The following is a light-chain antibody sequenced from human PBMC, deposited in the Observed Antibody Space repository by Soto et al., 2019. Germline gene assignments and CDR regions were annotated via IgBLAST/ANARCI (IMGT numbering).Light chain of an antibody. Sequence: EIVLTQSPATLSLSPGERATLSCRASQSVSSYLAWYQQKPGQAPRLLIYDASNRATCIPARFSGSGSGTDFTLTISSLEPEDFAVYYCQQRSYWPPYTFGQGTKLEIK. CDR2: DAS. CDR1: QSVSSY. J-gene: IGKJ2*01. CDR3: QQRSYWPPYT. V-gene: IGKV3-11*01.